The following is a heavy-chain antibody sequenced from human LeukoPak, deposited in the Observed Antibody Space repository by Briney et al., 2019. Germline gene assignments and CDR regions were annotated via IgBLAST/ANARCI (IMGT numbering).Heavy chain of an antibody. CDR2: ISAYNGNT. CDR3: ARWMGYCSSTSCPGWFDP. V-gene: IGHV1-18*04. J-gene: IGHJ5*02. Sequence: ASVKVSCKASGYTFTSYGISWVRQAPGQGLEWMGWISAYNGNTNYAQKLQGRATMTTDTSTSTAYMELRSLRSDDTAVYYCARWMGYCSSTSCPGWFDPWGQGTLVTVSS. CDR1: GYTFTSYG. D-gene: IGHD2-2*01.